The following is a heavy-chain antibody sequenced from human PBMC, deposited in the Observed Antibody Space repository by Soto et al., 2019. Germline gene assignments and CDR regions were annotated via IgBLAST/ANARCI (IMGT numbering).Heavy chain of an antibody. D-gene: IGHD2-2*01. Sequence: EVQLVESGGGLVQPGGSLRLSCAASGFTFSTHSMNWVRQAPGKGLEWISYITSSGVTMYADSVKGRFAISRDNAKNSLYLQMNSLRVEDTAVYFCVGEVGFQPLYWGQGTLVTVSS. V-gene: IGHV3-48*01. CDR3: VGEVGFQPLY. J-gene: IGHJ4*02. CDR1: GFTFSTHS. CDR2: ITSSGVTM.